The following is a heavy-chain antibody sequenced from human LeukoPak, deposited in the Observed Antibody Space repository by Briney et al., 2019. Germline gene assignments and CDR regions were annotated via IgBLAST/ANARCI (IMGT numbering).Heavy chain of an antibody. J-gene: IGHJ4*02. D-gene: IGHD3-22*01. CDR1: GYTFIGYH. Sequence: ASVKVSCKASGYTFIGYHIHWVRQARGQGLEWMGWINPDNDDTKYPQKFQGRVTLIRDTSIKTAFIEVHRLRSDDTAIYYCARASYYYDKSGYDYWGQGTLVTVSS. CDR3: ARASYYYDKSGYDY. CDR2: INPDNDDT. V-gene: IGHV1-2*02.